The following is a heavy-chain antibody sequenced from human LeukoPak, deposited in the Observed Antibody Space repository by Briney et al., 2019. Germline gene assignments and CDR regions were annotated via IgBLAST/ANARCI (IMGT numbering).Heavy chain of an antibody. CDR3: AGGYYYGSGSKYFDY. CDR2: IYYSGTT. V-gene: IGHV4-59*01. Sequence: SETLSLTCTVSGGSISSYYWNWIRQPPGKGLEWIGYIYYSGTTNYNPSLKSRVSMSVDTSKNQFSLKLSSVTAADTAVYYCAGGYYYGSGSKYFDYWGQGTLVTVSS. CDR1: GGSISSYY. J-gene: IGHJ4*02. D-gene: IGHD3-10*01.